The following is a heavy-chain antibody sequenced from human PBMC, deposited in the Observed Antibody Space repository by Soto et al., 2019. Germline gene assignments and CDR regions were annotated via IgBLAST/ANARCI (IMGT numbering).Heavy chain of an antibody. CDR2: ISGSGGTT. D-gene: IGHD3-10*01. V-gene: IGHV3-23*01. J-gene: IGHJ4*02. CDR1: GFTFSNYA. CDR3: AKNNMGYYLDY. Sequence: EVQVLESGGALVQPGGSLRLSCAASGFTFSNYAMSWVRQAPGKGLEWVSSISGSGGTTDYGDFVKGRLTLSRDNSKNSLYLQMNSLRVEDTAVYYCAKNNMGYYLDYWGQGTLVTVSS.